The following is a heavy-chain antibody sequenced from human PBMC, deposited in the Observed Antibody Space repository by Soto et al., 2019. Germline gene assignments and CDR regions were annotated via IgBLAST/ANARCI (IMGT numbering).Heavy chain of an antibody. J-gene: IGHJ6*02. Sequence: PSETLSLTCTVSGGSISSYYWSWIRQPAGKGLEWIGRIYTSGSTNYNPSLKSRVTMSVDTSKNQFSLKLSSVTAADTAVYYCARDPVVVVPAAMHYYYGMDVWGQGTTVTVSS. CDR1: GGSISSYY. CDR2: IYTSGST. D-gene: IGHD2-2*01. CDR3: ARDPVVVVPAAMHYYYGMDV. V-gene: IGHV4-4*07.